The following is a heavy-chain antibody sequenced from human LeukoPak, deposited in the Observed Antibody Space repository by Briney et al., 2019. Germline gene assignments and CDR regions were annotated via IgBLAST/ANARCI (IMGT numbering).Heavy chain of an antibody. CDR3: VSAVRSFDWLPNTFFDS. J-gene: IGHJ4*02. CDR1: GFTFSSYW. Sequence: GGSLRLSCAASGFTFSSYWMHWVRQAPGKGLVWVSRLNTDGSSTTYADSVKDRFTISRDNAKNSLYLQMNSLRAEDTAVYYCVSAVRSFDWLPNTFFDSWGQGTLVTVSS. CDR2: LNTDGSST. D-gene: IGHD3-9*01. V-gene: IGHV3-74*01.